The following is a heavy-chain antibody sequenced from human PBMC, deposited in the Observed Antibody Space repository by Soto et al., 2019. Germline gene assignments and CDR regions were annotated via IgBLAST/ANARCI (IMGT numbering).Heavy chain of an antibody. D-gene: IGHD2-2*01. CDR1: GYTFTSYA. CDR2: INAGNGNT. Sequence: QVQLVQSGAEVKKPGASVKVSCKASGYTFTSYAMHWVRQAPGQRLEWMGWINAGNGNTKYSQKFQGRVTITRDTSASTAYMELSSLRSEDTAVYYCARDSLIVVVPAAPNDAFDIWGQGTMVTVSS. J-gene: IGHJ3*02. V-gene: IGHV1-3*01. CDR3: ARDSLIVVVPAAPNDAFDI.